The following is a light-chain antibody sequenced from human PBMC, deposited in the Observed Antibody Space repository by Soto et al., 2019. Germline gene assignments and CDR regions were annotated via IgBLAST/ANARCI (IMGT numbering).Light chain of an antibody. CDR2: EGS. CDR1: SSDVGTYNL. J-gene: IGLJ2*01. CDR3: CSYASNWVV. V-gene: IGLV2-23*01. Sequence: QSALTQPASVSGSPGQSITISCTGTSSDVGTYNLVSWYQHHPGKAPKLIIHEGSKRPAGLSNRFSGSKSGNTASLTISGLQADDEADYYCCSYASNWVVFVGGTKLTVL.